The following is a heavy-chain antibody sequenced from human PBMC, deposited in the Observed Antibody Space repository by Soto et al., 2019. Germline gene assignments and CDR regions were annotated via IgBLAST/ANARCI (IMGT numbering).Heavy chain of an antibody. V-gene: IGHV3-21*06. CDR3: ARAHEVAWFDS. Sequence: PWGSLRLSCTASGFSFVSYTINWVGHAPVKGLQWVASITNRGTHTYSADSVKGRFTISRDNDKNSLYLQMNNLRAEDTATYYCARAHEVAWFDSWGLGTLVTVSS. J-gene: IGHJ5*01. D-gene: IGHD2-15*01. CDR2: ITNRGTHT. CDR1: GFSFVSYT.